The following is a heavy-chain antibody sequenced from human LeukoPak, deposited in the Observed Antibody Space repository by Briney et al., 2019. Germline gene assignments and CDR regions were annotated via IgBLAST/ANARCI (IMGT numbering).Heavy chain of an antibody. D-gene: IGHD1-26*01. J-gene: IGHJ5*02. V-gene: IGHV3-74*01. CDR2: TNTDGSIT. CDR3: GRDLGGRGGA. Sequence: PWRSLTLSCAASGFSFSTYWMHWVRQAPGTGLVWVSRTNTDGSITDYADSVKGRFIISRDNANHTLYLQMNSLRPEDAAVYYCGRDLGGRGGAWGEGALVTVSS. CDR1: GFSFSTYW.